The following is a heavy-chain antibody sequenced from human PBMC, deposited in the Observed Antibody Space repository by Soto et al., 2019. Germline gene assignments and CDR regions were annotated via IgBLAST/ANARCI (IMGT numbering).Heavy chain of an antibody. J-gene: IGHJ4*02. D-gene: IGHD5-12*01. CDR3: ARGRDAVATHDS. CDR2: ISPNSGAS. CDR1: GYSFIYYY. Sequence: ASVKVSCKTSGYSFIYYYIHWVRQAPGQGLEWVGWISPNSGASKYADKFQGRVTMTRDRSTSTVYMELTGRISDDTAVYYCARGRDAVATHDSWGKGTLVTVSS. V-gene: IGHV1-2*02.